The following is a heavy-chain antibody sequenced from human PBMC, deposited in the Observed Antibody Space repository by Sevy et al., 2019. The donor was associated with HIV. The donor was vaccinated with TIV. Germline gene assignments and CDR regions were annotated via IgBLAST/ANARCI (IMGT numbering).Heavy chain of an antibody. CDR2: ISYDGSNK. Sequence: GGSLRLSCAASGFTFSSYAMHWVRQAPGKGLEWVAVISYDGSNKYYADSVKGRFTISRDNSKNTLYLQMNSLRAEDTAVYYCHSPHITETLRGGMDVWGQGTTVTVSS. CDR1: GFTFSSYA. J-gene: IGHJ6*02. V-gene: IGHV3-30-3*01. CDR3: HSPHITETLRGGMDV. D-gene: IGHD3-3*01.